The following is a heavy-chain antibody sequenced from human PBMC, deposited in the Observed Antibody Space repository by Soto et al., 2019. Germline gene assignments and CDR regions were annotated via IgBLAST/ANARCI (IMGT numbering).Heavy chain of an antibody. CDR2: INSDGSST. V-gene: IGHV3-74*01. Sequence: GGSLRLSCAASGFTSSYFHWVRQPPGKGLVWVSRINSDGSSTSYADSLKGRFTISRDNAKNTLYLQMDSLRAEDTAVYYCARGPHGYSYGVPWGQGTL. CDR1: GFTSSYF. J-gene: IGHJ5*02. CDR3: ARGPHGYSYGVP. D-gene: IGHD5-18*01.